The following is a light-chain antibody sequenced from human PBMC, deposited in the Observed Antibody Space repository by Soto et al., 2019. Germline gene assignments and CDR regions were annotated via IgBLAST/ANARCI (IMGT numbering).Light chain of an antibody. CDR3: QQYGSSPPT. CDR2: GAS. Sequence: EIVLTQSPGTLSLSPGERATLSCRASRSVSNNYVAWYQRKPGQAPRLLIYGASSRATDIPRRFSGSGSGTDFTLTITRLEPEDFEVYYCQQYGSSPPTFGQGTKVESK. V-gene: IGKV3-20*01. J-gene: IGKJ1*01. CDR1: RSVSNNY.